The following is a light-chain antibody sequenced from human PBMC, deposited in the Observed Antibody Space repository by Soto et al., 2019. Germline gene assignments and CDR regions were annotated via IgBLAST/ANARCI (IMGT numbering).Light chain of an antibody. Sequence: EIVMTQSPATLSVSPGERATLSCRASQSVSSNLAWYQQKPGQAPRLLIYGASTRATGIPARFSGSGSGTEFTLTIRSLQSEDFAIYYCQQYDGSPRTFGQGTKVDIK. CDR3: QQYDGSPRT. CDR2: GAS. CDR1: QSVSSN. J-gene: IGKJ1*01. V-gene: IGKV3-15*01.